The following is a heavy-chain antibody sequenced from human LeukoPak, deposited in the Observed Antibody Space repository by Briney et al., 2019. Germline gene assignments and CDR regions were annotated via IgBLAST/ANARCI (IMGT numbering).Heavy chain of an antibody. D-gene: IGHD1-26*01. J-gene: IGHJ1*01. CDR3: ARGGVGAPSQH. CDR1: GFTFSHYS. V-gene: IGHV3-64*01. Sequence: PGGSLRLSCAASGFTFSHYSMHWVRQAPGKGLEYVSAINSNGDDTYYVNSVKGRFTISRDNSKNTLYLQMGSLRAEDTAVYYCARGGVGAPSQHWGQGTLVTVSS. CDR2: INSNGDDT.